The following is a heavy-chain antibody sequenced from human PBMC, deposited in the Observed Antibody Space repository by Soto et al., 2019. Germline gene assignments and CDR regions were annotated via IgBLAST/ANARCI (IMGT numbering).Heavy chain of an antibody. CDR3: AREIIPLTTDLYFDL. D-gene: IGHD4-17*01. J-gene: IGHJ2*01. V-gene: IGHV4-30-4*01. CDR2: IFDSGST. Sequence: QVQLQESGPGLVKPSQTLSLTCTVSGGSISGGVYYWSWIRQPPGKGLEWIGYIFDSGSTYYNPSLKSRVTISVDTSKNQFSLRLSSVTAADTAVYYCAREIIPLTTDLYFDLWGRGTLVTVSS. CDR1: GGSISGGVYY.